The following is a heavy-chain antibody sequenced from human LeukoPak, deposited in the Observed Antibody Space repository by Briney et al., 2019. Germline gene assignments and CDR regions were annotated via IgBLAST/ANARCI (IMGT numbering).Heavy chain of an antibody. V-gene: IGHV1-2*02. D-gene: IGHD2-15*01. CDR1: VYTFTGYY. CDR2: INPNSGGT. Sequence: GASVKVSCKASVYTFTGYYMHWVRQAPGQGLEWMGWINPNSGGTNYAQKFQGRVTMTRDTSISTAYMELSRLRSDDTAVYYCARSSRLGGVVVVAASFDPWGQGTLVTVSS. J-gene: IGHJ5*02. CDR3: ARSSRLGGVVVVAASFDP.